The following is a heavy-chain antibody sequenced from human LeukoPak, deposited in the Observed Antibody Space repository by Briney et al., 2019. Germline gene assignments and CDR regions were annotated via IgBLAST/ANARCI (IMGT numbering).Heavy chain of an antibody. CDR1: GFTFSSYS. D-gene: IGHD2-2*01. CDR2: ISSSSSYI. CDR3: ERDRKYQLPTYYYYYMDV. Sequence: GSLRLSCAASGFTFSSYSMNWVRQAPGKGLEWVSSISSSSSYIYYADSVKGRFTISRDNAKNSLYLQMNSLRAEDTAVYYCERDRKYQLPTYYYYYMDVWGKGTTVTISS. V-gene: IGHV3-21*01. J-gene: IGHJ6*03.